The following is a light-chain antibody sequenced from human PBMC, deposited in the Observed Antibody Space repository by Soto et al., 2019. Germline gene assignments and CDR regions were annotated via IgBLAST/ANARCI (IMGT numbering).Light chain of an antibody. Sequence: DIQMTQSPSSLSASVGDRVTIICRASKSISTYLNWYQQIPGKAPKLLIYAASNLQRGVPSRFSGSGSGTEFTLTISNLQPDDFAVYYCQQCFSLPPTFGHGTKVDI. V-gene: IGKV1-39*01. CDR2: AAS. CDR1: KSISTY. J-gene: IGKJ1*01. CDR3: QQCFSLPPT.